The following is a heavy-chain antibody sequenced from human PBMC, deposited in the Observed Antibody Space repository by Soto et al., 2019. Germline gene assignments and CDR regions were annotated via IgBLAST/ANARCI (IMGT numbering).Heavy chain of an antibody. CDR2: ISYDGSNK. J-gene: IGHJ6*02. CDR3: AKDGPITMVRGVTTEKYYYYYGMDV. Sequence: GGSLRLSCAASGFTFSSYGMHWVRQAPGKGLEWVAVISYDGSNKYYADSVKGRFTISRDNSKNTLYLQMNSLRAEDTAVYYCAKDGPITMVRGVTTEKYYYYYGMDVWGQGTTVTVSS. V-gene: IGHV3-30*18. CDR1: GFTFSSYG. D-gene: IGHD3-10*01.